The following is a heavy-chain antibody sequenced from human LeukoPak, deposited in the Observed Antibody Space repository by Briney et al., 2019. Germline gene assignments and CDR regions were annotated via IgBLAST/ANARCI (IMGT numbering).Heavy chain of an antibody. CDR1: GFTFKSYV. V-gene: IGHV3-23*01. J-gene: IGHJ4*02. CDR3: AKDLGWELPAEAY. D-gene: IGHD1-26*01. CDR2: TTGSDVSI. Sequence: PGGSLRLSCVASGFTFKSYVMNWVRQAPGKGLEWLATTGSDVSISYADSVKGRLTISRDNSNNTLYLQMNSLRDEDTAIYYCAKDLGWELPAEAYWGQGILVTVSS.